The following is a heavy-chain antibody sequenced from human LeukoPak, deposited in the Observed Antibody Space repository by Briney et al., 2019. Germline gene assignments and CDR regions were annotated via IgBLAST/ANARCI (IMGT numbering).Heavy chain of an antibody. Sequence: ASVKVSCKASGYTFTSYDINWVRQATGQGLEWMGWMNPNSGNTGYAQKFQGRVTMTRNTSISTAYMELSSLRSEDTAVYYCARALRGVITGYYYYMDVWGKGTTVTVSS. CDR3: ARALRGVITGYYYYMDV. V-gene: IGHV1-8*01. D-gene: IGHD3-10*01. CDR1: GYTFTSYD. CDR2: MNPNSGNT. J-gene: IGHJ6*03.